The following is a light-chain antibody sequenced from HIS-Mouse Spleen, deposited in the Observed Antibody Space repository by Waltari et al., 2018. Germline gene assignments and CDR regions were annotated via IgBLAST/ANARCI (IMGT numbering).Light chain of an antibody. Sequence: DIVMTQYPLSLPVTPGEPASISCRSSQSLLHSNGYNYLDWYLQKPGQSPQLLIYLGFNRASGVPDRFSGSGSGTDFTLKISRVEAEDVGVYYCMQALQTWTFGQGTKVEIK. CDR3: MQALQTWT. J-gene: IGKJ1*01. CDR2: LGF. CDR1: QSLLHSNGYNY. V-gene: IGKV2-28*01.